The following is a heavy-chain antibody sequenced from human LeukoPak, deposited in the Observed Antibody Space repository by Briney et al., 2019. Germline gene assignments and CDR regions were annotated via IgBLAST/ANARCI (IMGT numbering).Heavy chain of an antibody. CDR2: IIPIFGTA. D-gene: IGHD4-17*01. CDR1: GGTFISYA. V-gene: IGHV1-69*13. Sequence: SVKVSCKASGGTFISYAISWVRQAPGQGLEWMGGIIPIFGTANYAQKFQGRVTITADESTSTAYMELSSLRSEDTAVYYCARAHYGDSPHPPYYYYGMDVWGQGTTVTVSS. CDR3: ARAHYGDSPHPPYYYYGMDV. J-gene: IGHJ6*02.